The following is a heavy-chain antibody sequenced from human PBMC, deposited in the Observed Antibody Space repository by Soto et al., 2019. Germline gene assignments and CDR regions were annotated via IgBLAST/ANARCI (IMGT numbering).Heavy chain of an antibody. V-gene: IGHV3-64D*06. CDR2: ISPQGGST. Sequence: PGGSLRLSCSASGFAFSSYAMHWVCQTPGKGLEYVSAISPQGGSTYYADSVKGRFTISRDDSKNTVYLQMSSLRPDDTAVYYCVNMMIARGAFDFWGQGTLVTVSS. CDR1: GFAFSSYA. J-gene: IGHJ4*02. D-gene: IGHD2-21*01. CDR3: VNMMIARGAFDF.